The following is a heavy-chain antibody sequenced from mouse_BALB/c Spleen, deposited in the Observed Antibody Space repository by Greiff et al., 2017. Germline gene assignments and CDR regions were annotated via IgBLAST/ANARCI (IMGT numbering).Heavy chain of an antibody. CDR2: INPSTGYT. J-gene: IGHJ4*01. V-gene: IGHV1-7*01. CDR1: GYTFTSYW. Sequence: VQLQQSGAELAKPGASVKMSCKASGYTFTSYWMHWVKQRPGQGLEWIGYINPSTGYTEYNQKFKDKATLTADKSSSTAYMQLSSLTSEDSAVYYCARSYYRYDGGPYYYAMDYWGQGTSVTVSS. D-gene: IGHD2-14*01. CDR3: ARSYYRYDGGPYYYAMDY.